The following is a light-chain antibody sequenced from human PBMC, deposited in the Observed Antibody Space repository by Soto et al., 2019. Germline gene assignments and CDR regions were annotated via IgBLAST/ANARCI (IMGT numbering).Light chain of an antibody. CDR1: QSVSSSY. CDR2: GAS. Sequence: EIVLTQSPGTLSLSPGERATLSCRASQSVSSSYLAWYQQKPGQAPRLLIYGASSRATGIPDRFSGSGSGTEFTLTISSLQSEDFAVYYCHQRQRWPRTFGQGTKVDI. V-gene: IGKV3-20*01. J-gene: IGKJ1*01. CDR3: HQRQRWPRT.